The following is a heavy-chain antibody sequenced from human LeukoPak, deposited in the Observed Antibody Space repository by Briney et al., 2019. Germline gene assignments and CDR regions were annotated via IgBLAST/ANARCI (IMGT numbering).Heavy chain of an antibody. V-gene: IGHV1-69*05. CDR3: AREARHDSSGYYYRAFDY. D-gene: IGHD3-22*01. Sequence: SVKVSCKASGGTFSSYAISWVRQAPGQGLEWMGRIIPIFGTANYAQKFQGRVTITTDESTSTAYMELSSLRSEDTAVYYCAREARHDSSGYYYRAFDYWGQGTLVTVSS. J-gene: IGHJ4*02. CDR1: GGTFSSYA. CDR2: IIPIFGTA.